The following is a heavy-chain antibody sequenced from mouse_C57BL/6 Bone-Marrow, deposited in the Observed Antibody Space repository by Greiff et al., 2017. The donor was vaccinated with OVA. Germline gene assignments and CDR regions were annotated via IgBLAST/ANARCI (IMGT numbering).Heavy chain of an antibody. CDR1: GFTFSSYA. V-gene: IGHV5-4*01. Sequence: EVKLMDSGGGLVKPGGSLKLSCAASGFTFSSYAMSWVRQTPEKRLEWVATISDGGSYTYYPDNVKGRFTISRDNAKNNLYLQMSHLKSEDTAMYYCAREGYYAMDYWGQGTSVTVSS. CDR3: AREGYYAMDY. CDR2: ISDGGSYT. J-gene: IGHJ4*01.